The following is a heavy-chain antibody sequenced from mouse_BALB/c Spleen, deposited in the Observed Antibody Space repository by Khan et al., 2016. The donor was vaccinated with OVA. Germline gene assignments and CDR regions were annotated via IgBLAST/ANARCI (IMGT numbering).Heavy chain of an antibody. J-gene: IGHJ3*01. CDR1: GYTFTSYW. CDR2: IDPYDSEI. Sequence: QVQLQQSGAELVRPGASVNLSCKASGYTFTSYWMNWVKQRPEQGLEWIGRIDPYDSEIHYNQLFKDKAILTVDKSSSTAYMQLNSLTSEDYAVYYCARNPFAYWGQGTLVTVSA. CDR3: ARNPFAY. V-gene: IGHV1-52*01.